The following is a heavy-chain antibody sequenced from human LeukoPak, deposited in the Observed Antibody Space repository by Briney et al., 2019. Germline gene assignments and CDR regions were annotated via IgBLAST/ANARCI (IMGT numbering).Heavy chain of an antibody. Sequence: GGSLRLSCAASGFAFSSYSMNWVRQAPGKGLEWISYISGTSSFMYYADSVKGRFTISRDNAKNSLYLQMSSLRAEDTAVYYCARRLDCWGQGTLVTVSS. CDR1: GFAFSSYS. CDR3: ARRLDC. V-gene: IGHV3-48*01. J-gene: IGHJ4*02. CDR2: ISGTSSFM.